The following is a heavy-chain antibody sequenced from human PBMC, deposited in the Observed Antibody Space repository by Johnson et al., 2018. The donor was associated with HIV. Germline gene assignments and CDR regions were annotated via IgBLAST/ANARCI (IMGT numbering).Heavy chain of an antibody. D-gene: IGHD3-3*02. V-gene: IGHV3-7*02. J-gene: IGHJ3*02. CDR2: IKQDGSEK. Sequence: VQLVESGGGLVQSGGSLRLPCTASGFTFRNYWMSWVRQAPGKGLEWVANIKQDGSEKFYVDSVKGRFTISRDNVNNSVFLLLNSLRVEDTAVYFCARAHLIFPKNAFDIWGQGTMVTVSS. CDR1: GFTFRNYW. CDR3: ARAHLIFPKNAFDI.